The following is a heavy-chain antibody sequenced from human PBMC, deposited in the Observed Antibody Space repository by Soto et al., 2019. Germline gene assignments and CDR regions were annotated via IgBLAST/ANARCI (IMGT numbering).Heavy chain of an antibody. CDR3: ARRSSGRLTTAWAPLDW. CDR2: IKQDGSEK. V-gene: IGHV3-7*03. Sequence: GGSLRLSCAASGFTFTTYWMTWVRQAPGKGLEWVASIKQDGSEKFYVGSVRGRFTISRDNGKNSMYLQMNSLRAEDTAVYYCARRSSGRLTTAWAPLDWWGQGTQVTVSS. J-gene: IGHJ4*02. D-gene: IGHD2-15*01. CDR1: GFTFTTYW.